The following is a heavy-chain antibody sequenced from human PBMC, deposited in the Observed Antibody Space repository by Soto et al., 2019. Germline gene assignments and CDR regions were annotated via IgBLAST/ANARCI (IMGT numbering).Heavy chain of an antibody. V-gene: IGHV1-69*01. CDR1: GGTFNNYP. Sequence: QVQLVQSGAEVKKPASSVKVSCKASGGTFNNYPITWVRQAPGEGLEWMGGSIPIFGTANYAQNFQGRVTISVDESTSTAYMELSSLRSEDTAEYYCARGRGYSGDDHYYYFDMDVWGQGTTVTVSS. J-gene: IGHJ6*02. D-gene: IGHD5-12*01. CDR2: SIPIFGTA. CDR3: ARGRGYSGDDHYYYFDMDV.